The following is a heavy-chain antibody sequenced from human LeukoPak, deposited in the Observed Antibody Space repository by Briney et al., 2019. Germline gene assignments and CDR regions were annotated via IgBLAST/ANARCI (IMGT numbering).Heavy chain of an antibody. CDR1: ERTFTSYA. CDR2: IIPILGIA. Sequence: SVRVSYTASERTFTSYAISWVRQAPGQGREGRGRIIPILGIANYAQKFQGRVTITADKSTSTAYMELSSLRSEDTAVYYCARVTYYYDSSGYPIGGAFDYWGQGTLVTVPS. J-gene: IGHJ4*02. V-gene: IGHV1-69*04. CDR3: ARVTYYYDSSGYPIGGAFDY. D-gene: IGHD3-22*01.